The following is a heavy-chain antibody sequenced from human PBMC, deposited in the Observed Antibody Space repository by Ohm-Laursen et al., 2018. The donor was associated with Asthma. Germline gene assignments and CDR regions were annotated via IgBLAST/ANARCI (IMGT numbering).Heavy chain of an antibody. CDR1: GYTFTSYG. D-gene: IGHD4-11*01. CDR3: ARGGNDYSNPRWFDP. CDR2: ISAYNGNT. V-gene: IGHV1-18*01. Sequence: SVKVSCKASGYTFTSYGISWVRQAPGQGLEWMGWISAYNGNTNYAQRLQGRVTMTTDTSTSTAYMELRSLRSDDTAVYYCARGGNDYSNPRWFDPWGQGTLVTVSS. J-gene: IGHJ5*02.